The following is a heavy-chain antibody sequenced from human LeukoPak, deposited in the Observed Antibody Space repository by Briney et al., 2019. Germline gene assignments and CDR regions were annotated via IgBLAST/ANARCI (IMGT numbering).Heavy chain of an antibody. V-gene: IGHV1-69*13. CDR1: GGTFSSYA. CDR3: AKDTYYHDITGYYTFDS. CDR2: IIPIFGTA. J-gene: IGHJ4*02. Sequence: SVKVSCKASGGTFSSYAISWVRQAPGQGLEWMGGIIPIFGTANYAQKFQGRVTITADESTSTAYMELSSLRAEDTAVYYCAKDTYYHDITGYYTFDSWGQGTLVTVSS. D-gene: IGHD3-22*01.